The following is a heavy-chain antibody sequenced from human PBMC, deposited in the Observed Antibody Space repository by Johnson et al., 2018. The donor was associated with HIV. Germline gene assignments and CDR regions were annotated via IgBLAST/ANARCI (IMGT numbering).Heavy chain of an antibody. Sequence: QVQLVESGGGVVQPGRSLRLSCAASGFTFSSYAMHWVRQAPGKGLEWVAVISYDGSNKYYADSVKGRFTISRDNSKNTLYLQMNSLRAEDTAVYYCARDTGGGVPYDIWGQGTMVTVSS. CDR3: ARDTGGGVPYDI. CDR2: ISYDGSNK. V-gene: IGHV3-30*04. J-gene: IGHJ3*02. CDR1: GFTFSSYA. D-gene: IGHD2-8*02.